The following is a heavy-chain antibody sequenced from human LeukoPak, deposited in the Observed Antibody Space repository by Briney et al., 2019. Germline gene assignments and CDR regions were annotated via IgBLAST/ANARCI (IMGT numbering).Heavy chain of an antibody. J-gene: IGHJ3*02. CDR1: GGSISSGSYY. D-gene: IGHD3-22*01. V-gene: IGHV4-61*02. CDR2: IYTSGST. CDR3: ARASHYYDSSGYYVDAFDI. Sequence: SQTLSLTCTVSGGSISSGSYYWSWIRQPAGKGLEWIGRIYTSGSTNYNPSLKSRVTISVDTSKNQFSLKLSSVTAADTTVYYCARASHYYDSSGYYVDAFDIWGQGTMVTVSS.